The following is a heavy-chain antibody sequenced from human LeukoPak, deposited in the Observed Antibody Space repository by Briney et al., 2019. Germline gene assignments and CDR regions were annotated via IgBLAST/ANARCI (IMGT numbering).Heavy chain of an antibody. CDR3: ARNMLRGAAPIDY. D-gene: IGHD3-10*01. CDR1: GFTFSSYG. Sequence: GSLRLSWAPPGFTFSSYGIPWVRQAPGKGLEWVAVISYDGSNKYYADSVKGRFTISRDNSKNTLYLQMNSLRAEDTAVYYCARNMLRGAAPIDYWGQGTLVTVSS. J-gene: IGHJ4*02. V-gene: IGHV3-30*03. CDR2: ISYDGSNK.